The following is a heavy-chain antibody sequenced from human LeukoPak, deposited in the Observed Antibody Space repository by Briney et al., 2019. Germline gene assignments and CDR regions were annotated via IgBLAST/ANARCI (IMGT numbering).Heavy chain of an antibody. J-gene: IGHJ6*02. CDR2: IYTSGST. D-gene: IGHD3-10*01. CDR3: ARVNTMVRGVIGYGMDV. CDR1: GGSISSYY. V-gene: IGHV4-4*07. Sequence: PSETLSLTCTVPGGSISSYYWSWIRQPAGKGLEWIGRIYTSGSTNYNPSLKSRVTMSVDTSKNQFSLKLSSVTAADTAVYYCARVNTMVRGVIGYGMDVWGQGTTVTVSS.